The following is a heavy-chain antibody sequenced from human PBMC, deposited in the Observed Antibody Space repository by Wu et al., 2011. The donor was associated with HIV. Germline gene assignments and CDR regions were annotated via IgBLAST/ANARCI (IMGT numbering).Heavy chain of an antibody. CDR3: ARENGGSSWYYFDF. J-gene: IGHJ4*02. V-gene: IGHV1-69*14. Sequence: QVQLVQSGAEVKKPGSSVKVSCKASGGTFNSYAFSWVRQAPGQGLEWMGRIVPIFGTTTYAQKFQGRVTITADKSTRTAYMELSSLRSEDTAVYYCARENGGSSWYYFDFWGRGTLVTVVL. CDR1: GGTFNSYA. CDR2: IVPIFGTT. D-gene: IGHD6-13*01.